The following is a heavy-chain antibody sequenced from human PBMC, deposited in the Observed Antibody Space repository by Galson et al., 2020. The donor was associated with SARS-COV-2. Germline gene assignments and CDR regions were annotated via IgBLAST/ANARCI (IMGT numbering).Heavy chain of an antibody. CDR2: LYDDSST. J-gene: IGHJ3*02. CDR1: RFILSSTY. Sequence: GESPKISCAAPRFILSSTYMSWVPPTPGKGLDLHSVLYDDSSTDYADSVKDRFTISRDNSKNTLFLRMSSLRAEDTGVDHCAIVLQYSFEIWGPGTMVTVSS. CDR3: AIVLQYSFEI. V-gene: IGHV3-53*01. D-gene: IGHD3-9*01.